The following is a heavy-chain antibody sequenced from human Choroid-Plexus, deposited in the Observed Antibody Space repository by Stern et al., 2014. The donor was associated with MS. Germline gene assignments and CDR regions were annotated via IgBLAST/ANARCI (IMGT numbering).Heavy chain of an antibody. CDR2: VSYDGSNK. CDR3: VKDRQYLTYFFDH. CDR1: GFTFGSCA. Sequence: VQLEESGGGVVQPGRPLRLSCVASGFTFGSCAMHWVRQAPGKGLEWVAGVSYDGSNKYYADSVKGRFTISRDNSQNPLYMQMSSLRPEDTAVYYCVKDRQYLTYFFDHWGQGSLVTVSS. J-gene: IGHJ5*02. D-gene: IGHD2/OR15-2a*01. V-gene: IGHV3-30*18.